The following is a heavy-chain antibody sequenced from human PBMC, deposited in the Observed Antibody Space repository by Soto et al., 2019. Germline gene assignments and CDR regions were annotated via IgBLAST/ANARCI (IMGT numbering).Heavy chain of an antibody. Sequence: EVQLVESGGGLVQPGGSLRLSCAASGITFSVYWMHWVRQAPGKGLVWVSRIDSDGSTTSYADSVKGRFTISRDNAKSTLYLQMNSLRAEDTAVYYCARPGYSNYGPGVDVWGQGTTVTVSS. CDR2: IDSDGSTT. CDR3: ARPGYSNYGPGVDV. V-gene: IGHV3-74*01. CDR1: GITFSVYW. J-gene: IGHJ6*02. D-gene: IGHD4-4*01.